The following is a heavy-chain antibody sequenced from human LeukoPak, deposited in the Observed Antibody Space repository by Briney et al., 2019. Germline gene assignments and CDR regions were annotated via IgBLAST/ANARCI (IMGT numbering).Heavy chain of an antibody. Sequence: GGSLRLSCAASGFSFDDYGMSWVRQAPGKGLEWVSGINWNGGSTGYADSVKGRFTISRDNAKNSLYLQMNSLRAEDTALYYCARDRRKRFWSGFYTELDYWGQGTLVTVSS. J-gene: IGHJ4*02. CDR3: ARDRRKRFWSGFYTELDY. D-gene: IGHD3-3*01. V-gene: IGHV3-20*04. CDR1: GFSFDDYG. CDR2: INWNGGST.